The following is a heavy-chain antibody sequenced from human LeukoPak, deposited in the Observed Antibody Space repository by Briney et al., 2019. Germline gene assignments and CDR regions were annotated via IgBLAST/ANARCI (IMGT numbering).Heavy chain of an antibody. Sequence: PGRSLRLSCGASGFTFSSYGMHWVRQAPGKGLEWVAVISFDGSNKYYADSVKGRFTISRDNSKNTLYLQMNSLRAEDTAVYYCASSSWYSYYFDYWGQGTLVTVSS. CDR1: GFTFSSYG. CDR2: ISFDGSNK. CDR3: ASSSWYSYYFDY. J-gene: IGHJ4*02. D-gene: IGHD6-13*01. V-gene: IGHV3-30*03.